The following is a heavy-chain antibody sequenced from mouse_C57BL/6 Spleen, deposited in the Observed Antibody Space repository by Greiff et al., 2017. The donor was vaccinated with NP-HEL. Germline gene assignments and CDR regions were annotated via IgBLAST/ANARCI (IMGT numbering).Heavy chain of an antibody. D-gene: IGHD1-1*02. CDR3: AREGGFFAY. V-gene: IGHV5-4*01. J-gene: IGHJ3*01. CDR2: ISDGGSYT. Sequence: EVQLQESGGGLVKPGGSLKLSCAASGFTFSSYAMSWVRQTPEKRLEWVATISDGGSYTYYPDNVKGRFTISRDNAKNNLYLQMSHLKSEDTAMYYCAREGGFFAYWGQGTLVTVSA. CDR1: GFTFSSYA.